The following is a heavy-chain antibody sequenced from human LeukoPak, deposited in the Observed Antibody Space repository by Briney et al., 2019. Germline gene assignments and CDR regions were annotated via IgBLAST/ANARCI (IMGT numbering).Heavy chain of an antibody. CDR3: AKDQPRVLWYFDY. CDR1: GFTFSSYA. Sequence: GGSLRLSCVVSGFTFSSYAMSWVRQAPGKWLEWVSGISGSGGSTYYADSVKGRFTISRDNSKNTLYLQMNSLRTEDTALYYCAKDQPRVLWYFDYWGQGTLVTVSS. D-gene: IGHD6-13*01. J-gene: IGHJ4*02. V-gene: IGHV3-23*01. CDR2: ISGSGGST.